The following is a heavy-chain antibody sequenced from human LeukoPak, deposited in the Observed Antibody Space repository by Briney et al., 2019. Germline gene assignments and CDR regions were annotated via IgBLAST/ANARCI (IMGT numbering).Heavy chain of an antibody. D-gene: IGHD5-12*01. CDR3: ARDWLMMDV. V-gene: IGHV3-23*01. CDR1: GFTFTSYS. J-gene: IGHJ6*02. CDR2: ISGGGGST. Sequence: PGGSLRLSCAASGFTFTSYSMNWVRQAPGKGLEWVSTISGGGGSTYYADSVKGRFTISRDNSKNTLYLQVNSLRAEDTAVYYCARDWLMMDVWGQGTTVTVSS.